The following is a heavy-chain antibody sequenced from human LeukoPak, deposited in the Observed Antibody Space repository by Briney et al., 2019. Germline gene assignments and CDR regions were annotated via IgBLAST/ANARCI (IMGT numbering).Heavy chain of an antibody. CDR2: INPNIGGT. CDR1: GYIFTASY. D-gene: IGHD2-15*01. V-gene: IGHV1-2*02. CDR3: ARGDCSGVSCYSVDS. Sequence: ASVKVSCKASGYIFTASYIHWVRQAPRQGLEWMGWINPNIGGTSFAKKFRGRVTLTRDTSITTTYLELTGLRSDDTAVYFCARGDCSGVSCYSVDSWGQGTLVTVSS. J-gene: IGHJ4*02.